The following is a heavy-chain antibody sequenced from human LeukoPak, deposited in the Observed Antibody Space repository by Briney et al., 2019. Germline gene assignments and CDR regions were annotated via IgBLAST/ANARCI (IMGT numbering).Heavy chain of an antibody. CDR1: GFTFSSYG. CDR3: AKGRSAGIAVDAFDY. CDR2: ISYDGSNK. V-gene: IGHV3-30*18. Sequence: QPGRSLRLSCAAFGFTFSSYGMHWVRQAPGKGLEWVAVISYDGSNKYYVDSVKGRFTISRDNSKNTLYLQMNSLRAEDTAVYYCAKGRSAGIAVDAFDYWGQGTLVTVSS. J-gene: IGHJ4*02. D-gene: IGHD6-19*01.